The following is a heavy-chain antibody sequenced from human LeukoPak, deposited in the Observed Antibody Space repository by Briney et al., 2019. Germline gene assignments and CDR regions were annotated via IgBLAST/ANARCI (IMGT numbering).Heavy chain of an antibody. V-gene: IGHV1-46*01. CDR2: INPSGGST. J-gene: IGHJ4*02. D-gene: IGHD1-7*01. CDR1: GYTFTIYY. Sequence: ASVNVSFKSSGYTFTIYYMHWVRQAPGQGLEWMGIINPSGGSTSYAQKFQGRVTMTRDTSTSTVYMELSSLRSEDTAVYYCAREAITGTTGVFDYWGQGTLVTVSS. CDR3: AREAITGTTGVFDY.